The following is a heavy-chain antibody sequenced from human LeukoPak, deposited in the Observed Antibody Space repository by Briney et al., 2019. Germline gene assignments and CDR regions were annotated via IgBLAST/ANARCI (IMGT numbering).Heavy chain of an antibody. J-gene: IGHJ6*02. V-gene: IGHV1-2*02. Sequence: DSVKVSCKASGYTFTGYSMHWVRQAPGQGLEWMGWINPNSGGTNYAQKFQGRVTMTRDTSISTAYMELSRLRSDDTAVYYCARDLHEILSDYYYGMDVWGQGTTVTVS. CDR3: ARDLHEILSDYYYGMDV. CDR2: INPNSGGT. D-gene: IGHD2-15*01. CDR1: GYTFTGYS.